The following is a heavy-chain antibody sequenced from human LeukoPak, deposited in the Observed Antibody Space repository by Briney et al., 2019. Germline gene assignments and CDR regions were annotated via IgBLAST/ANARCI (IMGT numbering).Heavy chain of an antibody. D-gene: IGHD1-1*01. CDR2: IDPSDSYT. CDR1: GYSFTSYW. V-gene: IGHV5-10-1*01. CDR3: ARPYGTTDWYSDL. J-gene: IGHJ2*01. Sequence: GESLKISCKGSGYSFTSYWISWVRQMPGKGLEWMGRIDPSDSYTNYSPSFQGHVTISADKSISTAYLQWSSLKASDTAMYYCARPYGTTDWYSDLWGRGTLVTVSS.